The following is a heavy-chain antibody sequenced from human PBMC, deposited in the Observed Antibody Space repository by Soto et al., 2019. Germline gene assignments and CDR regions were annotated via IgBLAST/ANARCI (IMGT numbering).Heavy chain of an antibody. Sequence: QVQLVESGGGVVQPGGFLRLSCAASGFTFSSYTMHWVRQAPGKGLEWVAVITSDGNIRLYADSVKGRFSISRDTSKDTLYLQMSSLRPEDTAVYYCARALIPYCSRNSCRYFDYWGQGTLVTVSS. CDR1: GFTFSSYT. V-gene: IGHV3-30-3*01. CDR3: ARALIPYCSRNSCRYFDY. J-gene: IGHJ4*02. CDR2: ITSDGNIR. D-gene: IGHD2-8*01.